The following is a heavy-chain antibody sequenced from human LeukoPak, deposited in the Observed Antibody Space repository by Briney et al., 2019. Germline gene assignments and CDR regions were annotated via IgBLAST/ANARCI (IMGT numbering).Heavy chain of an antibody. CDR1: GFTFSSYA. Sequence: GGSLRLSCAASGFTFSSYAMSWVRQAPGKGLEWVSAISGSGGGTYYADSVKGRFTISRDNSKNTLYLQMSSLRAEDTAVYYCAKEGYYYDSSGYYYLSSSRYYFDYWGQGTLVTVSS. V-gene: IGHV3-23*01. J-gene: IGHJ4*02. CDR3: AKEGYYYDSSGYYYLSSSRYYFDY. D-gene: IGHD3-22*01. CDR2: ISGSGGGT.